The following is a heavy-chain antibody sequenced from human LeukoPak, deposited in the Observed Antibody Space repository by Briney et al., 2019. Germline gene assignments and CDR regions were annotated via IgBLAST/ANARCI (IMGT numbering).Heavy chain of an antibody. J-gene: IGHJ4*02. CDR2: IFHTGGT. CDR3: ARLGFCRGDNCLDDY. V-gene: IGHV4-59*08. Sequence: SVTLSLTCTVSGGSIRPYYWSWMPQPPGKGPEYVGYIFHTGGTNYNPSLGSRGTVSLDTSKNQFSLKLSSVTAADTAVYYCARLGFCRGDNCLDDYWGQGTLVTVSS. D-gene: IGHD2-15*01. CDR1: GGSIRPYY.